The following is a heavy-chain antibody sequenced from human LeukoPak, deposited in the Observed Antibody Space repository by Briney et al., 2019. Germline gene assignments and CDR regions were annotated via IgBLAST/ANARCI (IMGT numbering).Heavy chain of an antibody. CDR3: ARHRTIFGVIPIFWFDP. CDR2: IYYSGST. D-gene: IGHD3-3*01. Sequence: SETLSLTCTVSGGSISSYYWSWIRQPPGKGLEWIGYIYYSGSTNYNPSLKSRVTISVDTSKNQFSLKLSSVTAADTAVYYCARHRTIFGVIPIFWFDPWGQGTLATVSS. J-gene: IGHJ5*02. CDR1: GGSISSYY. V-gene: IGHV4-59*08.